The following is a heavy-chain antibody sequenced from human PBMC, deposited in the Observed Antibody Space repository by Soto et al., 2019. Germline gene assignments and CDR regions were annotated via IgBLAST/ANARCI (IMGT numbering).Heavy chain of an antibody. CDR3: ATSPQLWFGELLYYFAY. V-gene: IGHV3-30*03. Sequence: QVQLVESGGGVVQPGRSLRLSCAASGFTFSSYGMHWVRQAPGKGLEWVAVISYDGSNKYYADSVKGRFTISRDNSKNTLYLQMNSLRAEDTSVYYCATSPQLWFGELLYYFAYWGQGTLVTVSS. CDR2: ISYDGSNK. D-gene: IGHD3-10*01. CDR1: GFTFSSYG. J-gene: IGHJ4*02.